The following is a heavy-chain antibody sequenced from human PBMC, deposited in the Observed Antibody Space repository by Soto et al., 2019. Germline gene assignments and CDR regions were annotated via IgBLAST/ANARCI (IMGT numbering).Heavy chain of an antibody. CDR3: ASPSFLLPDLPGSVDTAMADAFDI. J-gene: IGHJ3*02. CDR1: GGTFSSYA. Sequence: QVQLVQSGAEVKKPGSSVKVSCKASGGTFSSYAISWVRQAPGQGLEWMGGIIPIFGTANYAQKFQGRVTITADKSTSTAYMELSSLRSEDTAVYYCASPSFLLPDLPGSVDTAMADAFDIWGQGTMVTVSS. D-gene: IGHD5-18*01. V-gene: IGHV1-69*06. CDR2: IIPIFGTA.